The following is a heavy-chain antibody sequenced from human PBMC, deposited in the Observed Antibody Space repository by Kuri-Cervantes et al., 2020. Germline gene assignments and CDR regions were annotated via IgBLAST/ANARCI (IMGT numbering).Heavy chain of an antibody. CDR1: GGTFSSYA. V-gene: IGHV1-69*05. CDR2: IIPIFGTA. Sequence: SVKVSCKASGGTFSSYAISWVRQAPGQGLEWMGGIIPIFGTANYVQKLQGRVTMTTDTSTSTAYMELRSLRSDDTAIYYCAKAGGLSGSYSGHYFDYWGQRGGVTVSS. CDR3: AKAGGLSGSYSGHYFDY. D-gene: IGHD1-26*01. J-gene: IGHJ4*02.